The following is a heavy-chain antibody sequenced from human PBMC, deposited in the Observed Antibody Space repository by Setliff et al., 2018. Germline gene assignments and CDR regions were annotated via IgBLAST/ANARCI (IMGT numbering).Heavy chain of an antibody. Sequence: GGSLRLSCAASGFTFSSYSMNWVRQAPGKGLEWVAVIWDDGGNKYHADSVKGRFTISRDNSKNTLYLQMNSLRPEDTAVYYCASTQRGTSSECWGQGQWSPSPQ. CDR2: IWDDGGNK. D-gene: IGHD6-6*01. CDR3: ASTQRGTSSEC. V-gene: IGHV3-33*08. CDR1: GFTFSSYS. J-gene: IGHJ3*01.